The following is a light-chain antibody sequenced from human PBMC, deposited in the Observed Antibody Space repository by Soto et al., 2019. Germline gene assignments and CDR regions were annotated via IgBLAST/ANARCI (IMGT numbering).Light chain of an antibody. V-gene: IGLV1-40*01. Sequence: QSVLTQPPSVSGAPGQRVTISCTGSSSNIGAGYDVHWYQQLPGTAPKLLIYGNSNRPSGVPDRFSGAKSGTSASLAITGLQAEYEADYYCQSYDSSLSGVVFCGGTKLTVL. CDR2: GNS. J-gene: IGLJ2*01. CDR3: QSYDSSLSGVV. CDR1: SSNIGAGYD.